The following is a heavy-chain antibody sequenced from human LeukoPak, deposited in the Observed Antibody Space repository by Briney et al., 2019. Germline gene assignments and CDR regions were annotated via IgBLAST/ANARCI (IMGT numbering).Heavy chain of an antibody. Sequence: GGSLRLSCAASGFTFSSYAMSWVRQAPGKGLEWVSAISGSGGSTYYADSVKGRFTIPRDNSKNTLYLQKNSLRADDTAVYYCAIQRRITMIVVVITTTGYFDYWGRGTLVTVSS. CDR2: ISGSGGST. CDR1: GFTFSSYA. V-gene: IGHV3-23*01. J-gene: IGHJ4*02. CDR3: AIQRRITMIVVVITTTGYFDY. D-gene: IGHD3-22*01.